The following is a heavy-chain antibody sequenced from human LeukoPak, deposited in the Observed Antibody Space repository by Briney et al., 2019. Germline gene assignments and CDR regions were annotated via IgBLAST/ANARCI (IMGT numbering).Heavy chain of an antibody. CDR1: GFTFRTYW. V-gene: IGHV3-7*03. CDR2: IKQDGNEK. D-gene: IGHD2-2*01. J-gene: IGHJ4*02. Sequence: GGSLRLSCAASGFTFRTYWMSWVRQAPGKGLEWVANIKQDGNEKYYVDSVKGRFTISRDNAKNSLYLQMNSLRAEDTALYYCVKGGCSSTSCYVDYWGQGTLVTVSS. CDR3: VKGGCSSTSCYVDY.